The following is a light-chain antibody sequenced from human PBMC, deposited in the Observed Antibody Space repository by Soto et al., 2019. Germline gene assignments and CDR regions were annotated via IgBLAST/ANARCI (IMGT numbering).Light chain of an antibody. CDR2: GSS. V-gene: IGKV3-20*01. CDR1: QSVSNNY. Sequence: EVVLTQSPGTLSLSPGERATLSCRASQSVSNNYFAWYQQKPGQAPRLLIFGSSDMATGIPDRFSGSGSGTDFTLTISRLEPEDFAVYYCQQYGSSPPYTFGQGTKLEIK. J-gene: IGKJ2*01. CDR3: QQYGSSPPYT.